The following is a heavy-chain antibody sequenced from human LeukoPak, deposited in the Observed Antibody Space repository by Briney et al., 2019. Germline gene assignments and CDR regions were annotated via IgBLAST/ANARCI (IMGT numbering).Heavy chain of an antibody. Sequence: ASVKVSCKASGYTFTGYYMHWVRQAPGQGLEWMGRINPNSGGTNYAQKFQGRVTMTRDTSISTAYMELSRLRSDDTAVYYCARGRLPMVRGVMYNWFEPWGQGTLVTVSS. CDR2: INPNSGGT. D-gene: IGHD3-10*01. J-gene: IGHJ5*02. CDR3: ARGRLPMVRGVMYNWFEP. V-gene: IGHV1-2*06. CDR1: GYTFTGYY.